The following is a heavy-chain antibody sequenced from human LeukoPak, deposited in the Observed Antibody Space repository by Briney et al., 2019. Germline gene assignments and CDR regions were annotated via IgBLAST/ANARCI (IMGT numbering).Heavy chain of an antibody. V-gene: IGHV4-39*01. CDR1: GGSISSSSYY. D-gene: IGHD3-16*01. Sequence: SETLSLTCTVSGGSISSSSYYWGWIRQPPGKGLEWIGGIYYSGSTYYNPSLKSRVTISVDTSKNQFSLKLSSVTAADTAVYYCARQGASDYWGQGTLVTVSS. CDR2: IYYSGST. CDR3: ARQGASDY. J-gene: IGHJ4*02.